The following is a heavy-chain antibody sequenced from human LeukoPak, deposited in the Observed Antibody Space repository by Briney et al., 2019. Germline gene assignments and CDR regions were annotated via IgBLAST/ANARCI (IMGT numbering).Heavy chain of an antibody. J-gene: IGHJ4*02. V-gene: IGHV4-39*01. D-gene: IGHD3-3*01. CDR1: GNSVRSSNFY. CDR2: IYYSGSA. Sequence: SETLSLTCTVSGNSVRSSNFYWGWIRQPPGKGLEWIGSIYYSGSAYYNPSLMSRVTISGDASRNQFSLRLSSVPAADTAVYYCVSTLRFLPYRRFDYWGQGTLVTVSS. CDR3: VSTLRFLPYRRFDY.